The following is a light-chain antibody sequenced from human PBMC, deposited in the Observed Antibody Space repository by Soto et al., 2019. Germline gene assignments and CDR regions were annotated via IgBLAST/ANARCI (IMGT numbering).Light chain of an antibody. V-gene: IGKV1-5*01. CDR2: DAS. Sequence: DIQMTQSPSTLSASVGDRVTITCRASQRISSWLAWYQQKPGKAPKLLIYDASSLESGVPSRVSGSGAGTEFTLTISSLQPDDFATYYCQQYNSYSYTFGQGTKLEIK. CDR1: QRISSW. J-gene: IGKJ2*01. CDR3: QQYNSYSYT.